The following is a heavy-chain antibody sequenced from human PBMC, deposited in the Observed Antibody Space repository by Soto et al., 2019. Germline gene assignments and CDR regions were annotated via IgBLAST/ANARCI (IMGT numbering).Heavy chain of an antibody. CDR2: ISSNGGST. D-gene: IGHD6-13*01. CDR3: VKTRSIIAAAGYFDY. CDR1: GFTFSSYA. Sequence: QPGGSLRLSCSASGFTFSSYAMHWVRQAPGKGLEYVSAISSNGGSTYYADSVKGRFTISRDNSKNTLYLQMSSLRAEDTAVYYCVKTRSIIAAAGYFDYWGQGTLVTVSS. V-gene: IGHV3-64D*06. J-gene: IGHJ4*02.